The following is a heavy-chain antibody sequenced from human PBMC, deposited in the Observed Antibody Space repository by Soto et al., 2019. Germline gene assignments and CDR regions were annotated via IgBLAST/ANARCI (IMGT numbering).Heavy chain of an antibody. V-gene: IGHV1-46*01. Sequence: GASVKVSCKASGYTFTTHYMHWVRQAPGQGLEWMETINPSDGSTTYAQKFQGRVTMTRDTSTSTVYMELSSLISEDTAVYYCARALDYDFYYYGMDVWGQGTTVTVSS. CDR2: INPSDGST. J-gene: IGHJ6*02. D-gene: IGHD4-17*01. CDR1: GYTFTTHY. CDR3: ARALDYDFYYYGMDV.